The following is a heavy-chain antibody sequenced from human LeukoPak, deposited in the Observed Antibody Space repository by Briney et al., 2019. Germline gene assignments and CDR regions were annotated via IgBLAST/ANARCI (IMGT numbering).Heavy chain of an antibody. J-gene: IGHJ4*02. V-gene: IGHV3-72*01. CDR2: TRNKANSYTT. CDR3: AREVYSYGPLPYFDY. CDR1: GFILSDHY. Sequence: GGSLRLSCAASGFILSDHYIDWVRQAPGKGLEWVGRTRNKANSYTTEYAASVKGRFTISRDDPKNLLYLQMNSLKSEDTAVYYCAREVYSYGPLPYFDYWGQGTLVTVSS. D-gene: IGHD5-18*01.